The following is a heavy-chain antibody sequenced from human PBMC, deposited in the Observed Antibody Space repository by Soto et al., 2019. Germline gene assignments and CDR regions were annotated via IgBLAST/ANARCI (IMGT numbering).Heavy chain of an antibody. V-gene: IGHV4-31*03. J-gene: IGHJ6*02. Sequence: PSEALSLTCTVSGGSISSGGYYWSWIRQHPGKGLEWIGYIYYSGSTYYNPSLKSRVTISVDTSKNQFSLKLSSVTAADTAVYYCARGHVDTAMVYYYYYGMDVWGQGTTVTVSS. CDR2: IYYSGST. D-gene: IGHD5-18*01. CDR1: GGSISSGGYY. CDR3: ARGHVDTAMVYYYYYGMDV.